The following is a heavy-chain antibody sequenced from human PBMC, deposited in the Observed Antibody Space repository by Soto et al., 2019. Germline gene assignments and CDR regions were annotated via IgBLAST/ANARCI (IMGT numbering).Heavy chain of an antibody. Sequence: QLQLKESGSGLVKPSQTLSLTCAVSGGSISSGGYSWSWIRQPPGKGLEWIGYIYHSGSTYYNPSLKSRVTISVDRSKNQFSLKLSYVTAAEPAVYYCARVPGPCGQGTLVTVSS. CDR1: GGSISSGGYS. CDR3: ARVPGP. CDR2: IYHSGST. V-gene: IGHV4-30-2*01. J-gene: IGHJ5*02. D-gene: IGHD3-10*01.